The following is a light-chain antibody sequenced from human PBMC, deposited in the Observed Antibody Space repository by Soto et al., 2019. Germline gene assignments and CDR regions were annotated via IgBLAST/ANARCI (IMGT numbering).Light chain of an antibody. Sequence: EIVLTQSPATLSLSPGERATLSCRASQNVGSSLAWYQQKPGQAPRLLIYDVSNRATGTPARFSGSGSGAHFTLSISSLEPEDFVVYYCQQRSNWPLTFGGGTTVDIK. J-gene: IGKJ4*01. CDR3: QQRSNWPLT. V-gene: IGKV3-11*01. CDR1: QNVGSS. CDR2: DVS.